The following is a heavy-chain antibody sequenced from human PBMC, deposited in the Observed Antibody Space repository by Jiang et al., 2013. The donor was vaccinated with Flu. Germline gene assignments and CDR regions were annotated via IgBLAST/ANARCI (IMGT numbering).Heavy chain of an antibody. Sequence: VQLVESGAEVKMPGESLKISCKGSGYTFTKYWIGWVRQMPGKGLEWMGIIYPGDADTRYSPSFQGQVTISADKSIRTAYLQWSSLKASDTAIYYCATYHRGYTTYDYFDYWGQGTLVTVSS. V-gene: IGHV5-51*03. CDR2: IYPGDADT. D-gene: IGHD5-12*01. J-gene: IGHJ4*02. CDR3: ATYHRGYTTYDYFDY. CDR1: GYTFTKYW.